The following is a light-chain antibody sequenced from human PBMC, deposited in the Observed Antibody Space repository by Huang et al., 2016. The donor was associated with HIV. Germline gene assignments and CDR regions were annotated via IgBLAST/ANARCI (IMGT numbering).Light chain of an antibody. CDR1: QTISTW. V-gene: IGKV1-5*03. J-gene: IGKJ2*01. Sequence: DILMTQSPSTLSASVGDRVTITCRASQTISTWLAWYQQKPGRAPKLLIHKASTLESGVPSRFSGSGSGTEFTLTISRLQPDDYATYYCQQYNTYSYTFGQGTKLEIK. CDR3: QQYNTYSYT. CDR2: KAS.